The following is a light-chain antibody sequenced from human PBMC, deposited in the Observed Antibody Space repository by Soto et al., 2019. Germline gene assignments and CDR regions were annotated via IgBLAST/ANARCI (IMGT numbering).Light chain of an antibody. CDR3: QQYSSYSPFT. V-gene: IGKV1-5*03. J-gene: IGKJ2*01. CDR1: QSISSW. Sequence: DIQMTQSPSTLSASVGDRVTISCRASQSISSWLAWYQQKPGKAPKLLIYKASSLESGVQSRFSGSGSGTEFTLTISSLQPDDFATYFCQQYSSYSPFTFGQGTKLEIK. CDR2: KAS.